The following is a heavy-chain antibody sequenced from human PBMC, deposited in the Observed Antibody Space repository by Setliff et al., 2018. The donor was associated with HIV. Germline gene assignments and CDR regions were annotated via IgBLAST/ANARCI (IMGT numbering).Heavy chain of an antibody. CDR2: IYYSGST. J-gene: IGHJ4*02. Sequence: LSLTCTVSGGSNSSYYWRWIRRPPGKGLEWIGYIYYSGSTNYNPSLKSRVTITVDTSKNQFSLKLNSVTPADTAVYYCASGEYSYGYRFDYWGQGTLVTVSS. V-gene: IGHV4-59*01. CDR3: ASGEYSYGYRFDY. CDR1: GGSNSSYY. D-gene: IGHD5-18*01.